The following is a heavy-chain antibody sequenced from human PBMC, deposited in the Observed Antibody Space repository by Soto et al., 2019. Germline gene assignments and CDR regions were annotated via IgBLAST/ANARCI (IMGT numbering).Heavy chain of an antibody. V-gene: IGHV4-61*01. D-gene: IGHD3-22*01. J-gene: IGHJ3*02. Sequence: SETLSLTCPVSGGSVSSGSYYWSWIRQPPGKVLEWIGYIYYSGSTNYNPSLKSRVTISVDTSKNQFSLKLSSVTAADTAVYYCARDPIVVVKGDAFDIWGQGTMVTVSS. CDR1: GGSVSSGSYY. CDR2: IYYSGST. CDR3: ARDPIVVVKGDAFDI.